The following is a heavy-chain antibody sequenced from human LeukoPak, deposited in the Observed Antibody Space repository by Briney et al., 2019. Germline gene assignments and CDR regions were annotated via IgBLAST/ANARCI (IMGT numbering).Heavy chain of an antibody. CDR1: GYTFTGYY. D-gene: IGHD3-10*01. CDR3: ARDYYYGSGSYYPGD. Sequence: ASVKVSCKASGYTFTGYYMHWVRQAPGQGLEGMGWINPNSGGTNYAQKFQGKVTMTRDTSISTAYMELSRLRSDDTAVYYCARDYYYGSGSYYPGDWGQGTLVTVSS. J-gene: IGHJ4*02. V-gene: IGHV1-2*02. CDR2: INPNSGGT.